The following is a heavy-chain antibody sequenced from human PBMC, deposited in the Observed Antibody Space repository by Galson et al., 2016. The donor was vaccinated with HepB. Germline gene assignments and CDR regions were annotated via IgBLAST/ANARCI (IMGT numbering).Heavy chain of an antibody. J-gene: IGHJ4*02. Sequence: SLRLSCAASGFTFDDYGMDWVRQAPGKGLEWVAGISWNSGGVGYADSVKGRFTISRDNAKNSLYLHMNSLRPEDTALYYCAKDIEAWRIAVTGYFDYWGQGTLVTVSS. CDR1: GFTFDDYG. CDR3: AKDIEAWRIAVTGYFDY. V-gene: IGHV3-9*01. CDR2: ISWNSGGV. D-gene: IGHD6-19*01.